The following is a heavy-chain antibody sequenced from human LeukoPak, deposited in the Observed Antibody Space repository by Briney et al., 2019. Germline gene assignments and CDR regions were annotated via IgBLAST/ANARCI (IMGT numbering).Heavy chain of an antibody. J-gene: IGHJ5*02. Sequence: GGSLRLSCAASGFTFSSYSMNWVRQAPGKGLEWVSYISSSSSTIYYADSVKGRFTISRDNAKNSLYLQMNSLRAEDTAVYHCAKDLYDNDWYNYSDPWGQGALVTVSS. V-gene: IGHV3-48*01. CDR2: ISSSSSTI. CDR3: AKDLYDNDWYNYSDP. D-gene: IGHD5-24*01. CDR1: GFTFSSYS.